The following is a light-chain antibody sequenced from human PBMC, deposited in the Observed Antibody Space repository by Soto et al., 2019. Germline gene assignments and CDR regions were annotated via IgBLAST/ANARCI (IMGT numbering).Light chain of an antibody. V-gene: IGKV1-17*01. CDR2: AAS. CDR1: QGIRDD. J-gene: IGKJ2*01. Sequence: DIQMTQSPSSLSASVGDRVTITCRASQGIRDDLDWYQQKPGKDPKRLIYAASTLQSGVPSRFSGSGSGTEFTLTINSLQPEDFATYYCLQHNNYPYTFGQGTKLEIK. CDR3: LQHNNYPYT.